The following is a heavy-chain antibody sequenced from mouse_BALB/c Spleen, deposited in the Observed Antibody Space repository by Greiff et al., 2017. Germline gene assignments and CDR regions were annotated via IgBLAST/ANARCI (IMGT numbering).Heavy chain of an antibody. J-gene: IGHJ2*01. CDR3: ARSPDYYGSSYDFDY. D-gene: IGHD1-1*01. CDR2: INPYNDGT. Sequence: VQLQQSGPELVKPGASVKMSCKASGYTFTSYVMHWVKQKPGQGLEWIGYINPYNDGTKYNEKFKGKATLTSDKSSSTAYMELSSLTSEDSAVYYCARSPDYYGSSYDFDYWGQGTTLTVSS. V-gene: IGHV1-14*01. CDR1: GYTFTSYV.